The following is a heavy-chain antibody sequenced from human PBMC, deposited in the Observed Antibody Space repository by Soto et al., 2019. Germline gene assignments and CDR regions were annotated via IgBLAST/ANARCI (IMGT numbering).Heavy chain of an antibody. V-gene: IGHV1-46*03. CDR1: GYTFTSYY. Sequence: ASVKVSCKASGYTFTSYYMHWVRQAPGQGLEWMGIINPSGGSTSYAQKFQGRVTMTRDTSTSTVYMELSSLRSEDTAVYYCARDITMVRGVIGGPWFDPWGQGTLVTVSS. J-gene: IGHJ5*02. CDR3: ARDITMVRGVIGGPWFDP. D-gene: IGHD3-10*01. CDR2: INPSGGST.